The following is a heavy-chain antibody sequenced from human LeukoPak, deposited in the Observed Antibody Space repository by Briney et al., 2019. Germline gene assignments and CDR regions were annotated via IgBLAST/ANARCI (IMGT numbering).Heavy chain of an antibody. Sequence: PSETLPLLCSASAGSFSGYYWSWVRQPPRKGLERIGYIDYNGRTMNNHSPTSRVTTSLDTSMDQVSLQLNSVTAAATAVYYCTRDHWLLSSNSWYYYGMCVWGQGTTVTVSS. J-gene: IGHJ6*02. CDR1: AGSFSGYY. CDR3: TRDHWLLSSNSWYYYGMCV. V-gene: IGHV4-59*01. CDR2: IDYNGRT. D-gene: IGHD3-9*01.